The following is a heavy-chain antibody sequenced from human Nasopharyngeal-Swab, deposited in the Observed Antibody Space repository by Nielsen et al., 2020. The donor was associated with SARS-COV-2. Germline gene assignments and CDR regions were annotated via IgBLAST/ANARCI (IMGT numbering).Heavy chain of an antibody. CDR2: INAGNGNT. CDR1: GYTFTSYA. D-gene: IGHD6-19*01. CDR3: ARDSSGWRYWFDP. Sequence: ASVKVSCKASGYTFTSYAMHWVRQAPGQRLEWMGWINAGNGNTKYSQKFQGRVTITRDTSASTAYMELSSLRSEDTAVYYCARDSSGWRYWFDPWGQGTLATVSS. J-gene: IGHJ5*02. V-gene: IGHV1-3*01.